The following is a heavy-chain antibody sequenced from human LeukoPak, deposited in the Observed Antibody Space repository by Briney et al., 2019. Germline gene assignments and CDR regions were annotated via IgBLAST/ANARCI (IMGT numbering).Heavy chain of an antibody. CDR2: IKSDGSST. J-gene: IGHJ6*03. CDR3: ARAGGYGSGSYYYYYMDV. V-gene: IGHV3-74*01. Sequence: GGSLRLSCAASGFTFSSFWMHWVRQAPGKGPVWVSRIKSDGSSTDYADSVKGRFTISRDNAKNSLYLQMNSLRAEDTAVYYCARAGGYGSGSYYYYYMDVWGKGTTVTVSS. D-gene: IGHD3-10*01. CDR1: GFTFSSFW.